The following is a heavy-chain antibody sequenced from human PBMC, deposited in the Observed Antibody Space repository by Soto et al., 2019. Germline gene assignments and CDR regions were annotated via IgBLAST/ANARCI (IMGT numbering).Heavy chain of an antibody. CDR3: VKDDGGYPSTAPH. Sequence: EVQLLESGGGLVQPGGSLRLSCAASGITISNYPMSWVRQAPGKGLDWVSGISGSGDRTYYADSAMGRFTISKDISRNSLSLQLDSLGVEDTAVYFCVKDDGGYPSTAPHWGQGTLVTVSS. D-gene: IGHD3-22*01. CDR1: GITISNYP. V-gene: IGHV3-23*01. J-gene: IGHJ4*02. CDR2: ISGSGDRT.